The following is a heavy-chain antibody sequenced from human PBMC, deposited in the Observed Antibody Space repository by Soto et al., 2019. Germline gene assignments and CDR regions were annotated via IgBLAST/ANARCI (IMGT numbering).Heavy chain of an antibody. Sequence: EVQLVESGGGLVKPGGSLRLSCAASGFSFSNAWMNWVRQAPGKGLEWVGRIKRKTDGGITEYAAPVKGRVTISRDDSKNMVFLQLNSLKTEDTAIYYCTTRVITTNDNWGQGTLVTVSS. CDR2: IKRKTDGGIT. CDR3: TTRVITTNDN. V-gene: IGHV3-15*07. D-gene: IGHD3-22*01. J-gene: IGHJ4*02. CDR1: GFSFSNAW.